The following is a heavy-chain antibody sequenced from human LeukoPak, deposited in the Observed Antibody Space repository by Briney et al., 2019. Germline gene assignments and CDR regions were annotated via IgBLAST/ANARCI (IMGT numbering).Heavy chain of an antibody. V-gene: IGHV3-30*18. Sequence: PGGSLRLSCAASGFTFSSYGMHWVRQAPGKGLEWVAVISYDGSNKYYADSVKGRFTISRDNSKNTLYLQMNSLRAEDTAVYYCAKDTGWSLDVWGKGTTVTVSS. CDR2: ISYDGSNK. D-gene: IGHD2-8*01. CDR1: GFTFSSYG. J-gene: IGHJ6*04. CDR3: AKDTGWSLDV.